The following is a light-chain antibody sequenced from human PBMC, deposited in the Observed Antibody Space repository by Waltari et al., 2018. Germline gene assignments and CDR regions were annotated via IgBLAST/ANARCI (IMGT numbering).Light chain of an antibody. V-gene: IGKV3-11*01. CDR2: DAF. CDR1: QSVINY. Sequence: ELVLTQSPATLSLSPGESATLSCRASQSVINYLAWYQQKPGQAPRLLIYDAFKRATGIPDRFSGSGSGTDFTLTISSLEPEDFAVYYCQQRGNWPLTFGGGTKVEIK. CDR3: QQRGNWPLT. J-gene: IGKJ4*01.